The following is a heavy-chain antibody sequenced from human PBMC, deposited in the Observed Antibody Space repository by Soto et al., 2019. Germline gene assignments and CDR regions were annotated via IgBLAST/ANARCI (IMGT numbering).Heavy chain of an antibody. CDR3: ARGTRTLAAPYHYSGLDS. J-gene: IGHJ6*02. CDR2: VFYTGST. V-gene: IGHV4-61*01. D-gene: IGHD3-16*01. Sequence: QVQLQESGPGLVKPSETLSLTCTVSGDSINSGNYYWSWIRQSPGKGLEWLGYVFYTGSTNHNPSLRGESTFSVGMSRKQCSRGLKPVPAADTGFYYCARGTRTLAAPYHYSGLDSGGQGTTVPFSS. CDR1: GDSINSGNYY.